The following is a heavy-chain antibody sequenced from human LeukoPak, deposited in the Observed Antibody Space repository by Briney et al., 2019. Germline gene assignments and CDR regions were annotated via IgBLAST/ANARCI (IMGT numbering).Heavy chain of an antibody. D-gene: IGHD3-10*01. CDR1: GYTFTSYD. CDR2: MNPNSGNT. V-gene: IGHV1-8*01. J-gene: IGHJ5*02. Sequence: ASVKVSCKASGYTFTSYDINWVRQATGQGLEWMGWMNPNSGNTGYAQKFQGRVTMTRNTSISTAYMELSSLRSEDTAVYYCARGPMVGGVIRFWFDHWGQGTLVTVSS. CDR3: ARGPMVGGVIRFWFDH.